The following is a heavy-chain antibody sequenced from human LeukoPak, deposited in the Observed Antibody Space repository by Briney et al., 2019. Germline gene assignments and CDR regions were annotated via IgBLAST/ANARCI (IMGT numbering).Heavy chain of an antibody. J-gene: IGHJ4*02. CDR3: ARDSSSGGYPGDC. Sequence: GASVKVSCKAAGYTFAAYYMHWVRQAPGQGLEWMGWINPNGGGTNYAQKFQGRVTMTRDTSISTAYMELSRLTSDDTAVYYCARDSSSGGYPGDCWGQGTLVTVSS. D-gene: IGHD1-26*01. V-gene: IGHV1-2*02. CDR2: INPNGGGT. CDR1: GYTFAAYY.